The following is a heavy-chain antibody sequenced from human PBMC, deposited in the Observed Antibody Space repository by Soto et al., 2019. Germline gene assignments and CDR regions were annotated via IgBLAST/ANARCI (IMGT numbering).Heavy chain of an antibody. CDR1: GYRFTSYR. CDR2: IDPSDSYT. CDR3: ARHTVGLGATMDHWFDP. Sequence: ESVTMSCRGSGYRFTSYRISLVRQMPGKGLEWMGNIDPSDSYTTYSPSFQGNVTMSADQSISTAYLQWSSLKASDTAMYYCARHTVGLGATMDHWFDPWGQGTPVTVYS. J-gene: IGHJ5*02. D-gene: IGHD1-26*01. V-gene: IGHV5-10-1*01.